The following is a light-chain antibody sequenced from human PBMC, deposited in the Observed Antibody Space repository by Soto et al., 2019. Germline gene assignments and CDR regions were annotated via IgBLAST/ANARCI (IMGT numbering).Light chain of an antibody. V-gene: IGKV1-5*03. CDR1: QTISSW. CDR2: KAS. Sequence: DIQMTQSPSTLSGSVGDRVTITCWASQTISSWLAWYQQKPGKAPKLLIYKASTLKSGVPSRFSGSGSGTDSTLTISSLQPEDFATYYCQQSYSTPITFGQGTRLEIK. CDR3: QQSYSTPIT. J-gene: IGKJ5*01.